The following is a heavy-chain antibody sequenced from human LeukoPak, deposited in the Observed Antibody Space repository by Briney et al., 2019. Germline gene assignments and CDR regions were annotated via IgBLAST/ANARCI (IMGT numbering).Heavy chain of an antibody. CDR1: GFTFSSYS. J-gene: IGHJ4*02. V-gene: IGHV3-21*01. D-gene: IGHD3-10*01. Sequence: GGSLRLSCAASGFTFSSYSMNWVRQAPGKGLEWVSSISSSSSYIYYADPVKGRFTISRDNAKNSLYLQMNSLRAEDTAVYYCARDAFYGSGSSRWFKNPIDYWGQGTLVTVSS. CDR3: ARDAFYGSGSSRWFKNPIDY. CDR2: ISSSSSYI.